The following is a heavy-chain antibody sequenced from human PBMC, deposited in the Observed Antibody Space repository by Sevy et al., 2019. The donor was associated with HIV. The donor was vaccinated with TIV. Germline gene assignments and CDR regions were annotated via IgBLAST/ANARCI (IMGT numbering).Heavy chain of an antibody. CDR2: ISRSGRST. V-gene: IGHV3-23*01. CDR1: GFTFSTYA. D-gene: IGHD2-15*01. J-gene: IGHJ6*02. Sequence: EGSLRLSCAASGFTFSTYAMNWVRQAPGKELEWVSSISRSGRSTYSADSVEGRFTISRDNFKNTLYLQLSSLRVDDTALYYCAKGYCDGGSCPSDYYYYGMDVWGQGTTVTVSS. CDR3: AKGYCDGGSCPSDYYYYGMDV.